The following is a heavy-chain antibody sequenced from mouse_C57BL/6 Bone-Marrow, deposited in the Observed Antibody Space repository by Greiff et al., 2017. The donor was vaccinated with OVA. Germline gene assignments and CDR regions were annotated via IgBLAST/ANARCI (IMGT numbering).Heavy chain of an antibody. CDR3: ARHEDLPLNYYGSSGAFDN. V-gene: IGHV1-62-2*01. CDR1: GYTFTEYT. D-gene: IGHD1-1*01. J-gene: IGHJ2*01. CDR2: FYPVSGSR. Sequence: QVQLQQSGAELVKPGASVKLSCKASGYTFTEYTIHWVKQRSGLGLEWIGWFYPVSGSRKYNEKFQDTATLTADKSSSTVYMELSRLTAEDSTVFICARHEDLPLNYYGSSGAFDNWGQGTALTVSS.